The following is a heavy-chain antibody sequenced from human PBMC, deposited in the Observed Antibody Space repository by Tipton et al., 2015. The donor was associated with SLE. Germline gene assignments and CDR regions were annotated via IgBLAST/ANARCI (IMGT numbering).Heavy chain of an antibody. Sequence: SLRLSCSASGFTFSSFAMNWVRQAPGKGLQSVAVIYTGHSTYYADSVRGRFTISRDDSSNTLFLQMNSLRDDDTAVYYCAKNRIGSGYYFDSWGQGTLVTVSS. J-gene: IGHJ4*02. CDR1: GFTFSSFA. CDR3: AKNRIGSGYYFDS. CDR2: VIYTGHST. D-gene: IGHD6-19*01. V-gene: IGHV3-23*03.